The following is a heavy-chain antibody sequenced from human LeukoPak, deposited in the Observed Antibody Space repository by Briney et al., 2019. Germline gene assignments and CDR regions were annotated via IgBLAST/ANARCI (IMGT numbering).Heavy chain of an antibody. CDR1: GFTFSTYA. Sequence: GGSLRLSCAASGFTFSTYAMSWVRQAPGKGLEWVSGISGSGGNTYYADSVKGRFTISRDNSKNTLYLQMNSLRAEDTAVYYCAKGNYYYYMDVWGKGTTVTVSS. J-gene: IGHJ6*03. D-gene: IGHD3-10*01. V-gene: IGHV3-23*01. CDR2: ISGSGGNT. CDR3: AKGNYYYYMDV.